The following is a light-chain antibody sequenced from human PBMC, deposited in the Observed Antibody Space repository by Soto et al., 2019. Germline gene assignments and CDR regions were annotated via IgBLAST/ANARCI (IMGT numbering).Light chain of an antibody. CDR1: SSDVGGYNY. CDR3: SSYTSSSTLYV. J-gene: IGLJ1*01. CDR2: EVS. V-gene: IGLV2-14*01. Sequence: QSALTQPASVSGSPGQSITISCTGTSSDVGGYNYVSWYQQHPGNAPKLMIYEVSNRPSGVSNRFSGSKSCNTASLTISGLQAEDEADYYCSSYTSSSTLYVFGTGTKLTVL.